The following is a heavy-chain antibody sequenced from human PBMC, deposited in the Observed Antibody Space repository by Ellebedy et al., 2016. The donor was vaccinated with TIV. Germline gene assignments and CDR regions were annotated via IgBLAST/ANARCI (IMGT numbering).Heavy chain of an antibody. J-gene: IGHJ4*02. CDR2: IGAAGDT. CDR1: GFTVSSYD. CDR3: ARPTACFDY. Sequence: GESLKISCAASGFTVSSYDMHWVRQGSGNGLEWVSSIGAAGDTYYAGFVKGRVAISREHAKNSLYLQLNNVRVGDTAVYFWARPTACFDYWGQGTLVTVSS. D-gene: IGHD1-14*01. V-gene: IGHV3-13*01.